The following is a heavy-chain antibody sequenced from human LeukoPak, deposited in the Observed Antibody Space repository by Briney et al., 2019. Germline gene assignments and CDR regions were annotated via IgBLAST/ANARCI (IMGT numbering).Heavy chain of an antibody. CDR1: GFTFSSYG. D-gene: IGHD6-19*01. CDR2: IWYDGSNK. CDR3: AKETPSTYSGWYGDNSQNFDY. J-gene: IGHJ4*02. Sequence: GGSLRLSCAASGFTFSSYGMHWVRQAPGKGLEWVAVIWYDGSNKYYADSVKGRFTISRDNSKNTLYLQMNSLRAEDTAVYYCAKETPSTYSGWYGDNSQNFDYWGQGTLVTVSS. V-gene: IGHV3-33*06.